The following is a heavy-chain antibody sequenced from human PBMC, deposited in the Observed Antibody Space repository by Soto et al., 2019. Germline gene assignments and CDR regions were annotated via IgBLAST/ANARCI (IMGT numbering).Heavy chain of an antibody. CDR3: ASHFTGVLVLGASPPGGDNYGWDV. D-gene: IGHD2-15*01. CDR2: IIPILDIP. J-gene: IGHJ6*02. V-gene: IGHV1-69*02. CDR1: GGTFSRYT. Sequence: QVQLVQSGAEVKKPGSSVKVSCKASGGTFSRYTFTWVRQAPGQGLEWMGRIIPILDIPNYAQNFQGRVTITADKSTSTAYMELRSLTSDDTAVYYFASHFTGVLVLGASPPGGDNYGWDVWGQGTTVTVSS.